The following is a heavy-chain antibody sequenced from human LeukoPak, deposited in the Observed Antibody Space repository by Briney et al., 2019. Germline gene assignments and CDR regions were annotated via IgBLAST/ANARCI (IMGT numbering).Heavy chain of an antibody. D-gene: IGHD3-22*01. CDR3: ARDHHRRLYDSQARDTFDI. CDR2: ISGSGGSI. Sequence: PGGSLRLSCAASGFTFSSYGMSWVRQAPGKGLEWVSGISGSGGSIYYADSVKGRFTISRDNAKNSLYLQMNSLRAEDTAVYYCARDHHRRLYDSQARDTFDIWGQGTMVTVSS. CDR1: GFTFSSYG. V-gene: IGHV3-23*01. J-gene: IGHJ3*02.